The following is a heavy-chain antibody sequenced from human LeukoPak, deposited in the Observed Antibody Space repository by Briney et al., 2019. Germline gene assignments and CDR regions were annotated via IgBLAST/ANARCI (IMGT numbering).Heavy chain of an antibody. D-gene: IGHD3-22*01. J-gene: IGHJ4*02. CDR3: ASARYYYDSSGHYF. CDR1: GFTFSSYW. CDR2: INSDGSST. V-gene: IGHV3-74*01. Sequence: GGSLRLSCAASGFTFSSYWMHWVRQVPGKGLVWVSRINSDGSSTSYADSVKGRFTVSRDNAKNTLYLQMNSLRAEDTAVYCCASARYYYDSSGHYFWGQGTLVTVSS.